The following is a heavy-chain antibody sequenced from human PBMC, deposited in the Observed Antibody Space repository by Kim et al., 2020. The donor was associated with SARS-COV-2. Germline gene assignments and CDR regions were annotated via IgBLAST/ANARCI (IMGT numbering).Heavy chain of an antibody. CDR3: ARAGTTPYYYGMDV. D-gene: IGHD1-7*01. J-gene: IGHJ6*02. Sequence: SQKFQGRVTITRDTSASTAYMELSSLRSEDTAVYYCARAGTTPYYYGMDVWGQGTTVTVSS. V-gene: IGHV1-3*01.